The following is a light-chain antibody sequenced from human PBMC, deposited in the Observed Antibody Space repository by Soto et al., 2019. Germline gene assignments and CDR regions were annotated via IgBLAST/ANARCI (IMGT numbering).Light chain of an antibody. CDR2: SPI. CDR1: GSTIGSNI. Sequence: QSVLPQPPSESGTPGQRVTLSCSGSGSTIGSNIVNWYQLLPGTAPNLLFFSPIQRPSGVPDRFSASKSGTSASLAISGLQSEDESDYYCATWDDSLNGWVFGGGTKLTVL. CDR3: ATWDDSLNGWV. J-gene: IGLJ3*02. V-gene: IGLV1-44*01.